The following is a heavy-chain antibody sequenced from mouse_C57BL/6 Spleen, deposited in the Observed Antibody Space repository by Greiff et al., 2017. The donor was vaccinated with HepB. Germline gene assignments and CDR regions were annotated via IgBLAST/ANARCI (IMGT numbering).Heavy chain of an antibody. Sequence: QLQQPGAELVRPGSSVKLSCKASGYTFTSYWMHWVKQRPIQGLEWIGNIDPSDSETHYNQKFKDKATLTVDKSSSTAYMQLSSLTSEDSAVYYCARSTTVVAGDYFDYWGQGTTLTVSS. CDR2: IDPSDSET. D-gene: IGHD1-1*01. J-gene: IGHJ2*01. CDR3: ARSTTVVAGDYFDY. CDR1: GYTFTSYW. V-gene: IGHV1-52*01.